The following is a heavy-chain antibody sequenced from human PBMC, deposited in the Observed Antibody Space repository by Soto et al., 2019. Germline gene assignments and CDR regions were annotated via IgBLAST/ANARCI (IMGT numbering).Heavy chain of an antibody. D-gene: IGHD6-19*01. Sequence: GGSLRLSCAASGFTFDDYAMHWVRQAPGKGLEWVSGISWNSGSIGYADSVKGRFTISRDNAKNSLYLQMNSLRAEDTALYYCAKDITSGVAGLDYWGQGTLVTVSS. CDR3: AKDITSGVAGLDY. CDR2: ISWNSGSI. CDR1: GFTFDDYA. V-gene: IGHV3-9*01. J-gene: IGHJ4*02.